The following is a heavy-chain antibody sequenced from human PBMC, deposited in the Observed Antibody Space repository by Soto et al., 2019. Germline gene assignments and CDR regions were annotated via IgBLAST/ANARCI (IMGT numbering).Heavy chain of an antibody. CDR3: ARAMANYFDY. V-gene: IGHV4-31*03. CDR1: GGSVSSDDYS. J-gene: IGHJ4*02. D-gene: IGHD2-8*01. Sequence: QVQLQESGPGLVKPSQTLSVTCKVSGGSVSSDDYSWSWIRQHPGKGLEWVGYIRDSGRTYYNPSLERRATISVDTSKNQFSLRLSSVTAADTAVYYCARAMANYFDYWGQGTLVTASS. CDR2: IRDSGRT.